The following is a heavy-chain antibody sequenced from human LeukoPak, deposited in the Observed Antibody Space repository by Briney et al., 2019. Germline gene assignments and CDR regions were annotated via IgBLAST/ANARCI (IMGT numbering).Heavy chain of an antibody. J-gene: IGHJ4*02. V-gene: IGHV4-59*12. CDR2: IYYSGST. CDR3: ARAPMYSSGWYSGAYYFDY. Sequence: SETLSLTCTVSGDSFSTYCWSWIRQPAGKGLEWIGYIYYSGSTNYNPSLKSRVTISVDTSKNQFSLKLSSVTAADTAVYYCARAPMYSSGWYSGAYYFDYWGQGTLVTVSS. D-gene: IGHD6-19*01. CDR1: GDSFSTYC.